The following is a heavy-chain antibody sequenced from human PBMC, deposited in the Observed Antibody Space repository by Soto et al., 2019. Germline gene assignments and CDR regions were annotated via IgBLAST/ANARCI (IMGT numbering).Heavy chain of an antibody. CDR3: ARDSAAVAGSNDY. V-gene: IGHV1-8*01. CDR2: MNPSNGNT. D-gene: IGHD6-19*01. Sequence: QVPLVQSGAEVKKPGASVKISCKASGYTFTNYDINWVRQATGQGLEWMGWMNPSNGNTDNAQKFQGRVTMTRNTSTRTAYMELGSLTSEDTAVYYCARDSAAVAGSNDYWGQGTLVTVSA. J-gene: IGHJ4*02. CDR1: GYTFTNYD.